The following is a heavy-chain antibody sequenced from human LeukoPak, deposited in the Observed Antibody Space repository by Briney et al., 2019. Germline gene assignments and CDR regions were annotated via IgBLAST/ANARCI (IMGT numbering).Heavy chain of an antibody. CDR3: ARGWELLEYDI. D-gene: IGHD1-26*01. CDR1: GFTVSSNY. Sequence: GGSLRLSCAASGFTVSSNYMSWVRQAPGKGLEWVSVIYSGGSTYYADSVKGRFTISRDNSKNTLYLQMNSLRAEDTAVYYCARGWELLEYDIWGQGTMVTVSS. V-gene: IGHV3-66*01. CDR2: IYSGGST. J-gene: IGHJ3*02.